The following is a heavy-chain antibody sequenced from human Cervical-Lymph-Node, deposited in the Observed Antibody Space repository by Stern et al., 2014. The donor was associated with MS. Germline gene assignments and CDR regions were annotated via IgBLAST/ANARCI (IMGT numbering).Heavy chain of an antibody. Sequence: VHLVESGAEVKKPGASLKVSCTASGYMFTEKDLHWVRQAPGQGLEWMGRIQPRSGGTKFAQKVQYRVTMTRYTSLTTVYVEVNGLTSEDAAVYYCARDAASYAPGNAREGIESHHYYALDFWGQGTVVVVSS. V-gene: IGHV1-2*06. CDR3: ARDAASYAPGNAREGIESHHYYALDF. D-gene: IGHD3-10*01. CDR1: GYMFTEKD. CDR2: IQPRSGGT. J-gene: IGHJ4*03.